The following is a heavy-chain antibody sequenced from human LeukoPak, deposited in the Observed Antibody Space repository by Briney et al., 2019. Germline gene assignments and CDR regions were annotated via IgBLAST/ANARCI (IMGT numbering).Heavy chain of an antibody. CDR1: GFTFSTYA. CDR2: IWRDGSNK. D-gene: IGHD6-19*01. CDR3: ASDPPSSGWALYH. Sequence: GGSLRLSCVASGFTFSTYAMHWVRQAPGEGLEWVAMIWRDGSNKYYTDSVKGRFTISRDNFKNTLYLQMNSLRVEDTAVYYCASDPPSSGWALYHWGQGTPVSVSS. J-gene: IGHJ5*02. V-gene: IGHV3-33*01.